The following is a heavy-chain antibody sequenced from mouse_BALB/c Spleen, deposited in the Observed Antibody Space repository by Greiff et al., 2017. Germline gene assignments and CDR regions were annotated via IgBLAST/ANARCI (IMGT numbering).Heavy chain of an antibody. CDR2: INSGGST. CDR3: ARGGATVVATKSAWFAY. Sequence: EVKLVESGGGLVQPGGSLKLSCAASGFTFSSYGMSWVRQTPDKRLELVATINSGGSTYYPDSVKGRFTISRDNARNILYLQMSSLRSEDTAMYYCARGGATVVATKSAWFAYWGQGTLVTVSA. V-gene: IGHV5-6-5*01. J-gene: IGHJ3*01. CDR1: GFTFSSYG. D-gene: IGHD1-1*01.